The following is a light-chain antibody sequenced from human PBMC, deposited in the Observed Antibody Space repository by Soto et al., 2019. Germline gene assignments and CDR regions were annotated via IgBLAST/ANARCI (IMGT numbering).Light chain of an antibody. CDR1: QSVKTW. J-gene: IGKJ5*01. CDR3: QQSYSTPSIT. CDR2: DAS. Sequence: DIQMTQSPSALSASVGDRVTITCRASQSVKTWLAWYQRKPGRAPNLLIYDASSLQSGVPSRFSGSGSGTDFTLTISSLQPEDFATYYCQQSYSTPSITFGQGTRLEI. V-gene: IGKV1-39*01.